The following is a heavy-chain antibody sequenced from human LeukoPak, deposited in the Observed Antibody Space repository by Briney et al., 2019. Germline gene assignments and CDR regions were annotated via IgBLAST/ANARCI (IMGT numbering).Heavy chain of an antibody. CDR2: ISSSSSYI. CDR3: ARDLGYDSSCYPGGYFDY. V-gene: IGHV3-21*01. J-gene: IGHJ4*02. D-gene: IGHD3-22*01. CDR1: GFTFSSYS. Sequence: GGSLRLSCAASGFTFSSYSMNWVRQAPGKGLEWVSSISSSSSYIYYADSVKGRFTISRDNTKNSLYLQMNSLRAEDTAVYYCARDLGYDSSCYPGGYFDYWGQGTLVTVSS.